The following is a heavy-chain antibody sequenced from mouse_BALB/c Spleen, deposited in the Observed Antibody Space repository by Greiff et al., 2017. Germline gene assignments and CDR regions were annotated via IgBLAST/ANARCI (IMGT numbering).Heavy chain of an antibody. J-gene: IGHJ3*01. V-gene: IGHV14-3*02. CDR1: GFNIQDYY. Sequence: VQLQQSGAELVRSGASVKLSCTASGFNIQDYYMHWVKQRPEQGLEWIGRIDPANGNTKYDPKFQGKATITADTSSNTAYLQLSSLTSEDTAVYYCARGDYDYDGGAWFAYWGQGTLVTVSA. CDR3: ARGDYDYDGGAWFAY. D-gene: IGHD2-4*01. CDR2: IDPANGNT.